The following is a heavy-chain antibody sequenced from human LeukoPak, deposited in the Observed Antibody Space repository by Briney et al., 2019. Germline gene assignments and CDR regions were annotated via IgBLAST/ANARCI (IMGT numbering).Heavy chain of an antibody. Sequence: ASVKVSCKASGYTFTDYYMHWVRQAPGQGLEWMGRINPNSGGTNYAQKFQGRVTMTRDTSISTAYMELSRLRSDDTAVYYCASKNGDYGAFDIWGQGTMVTVSS. V-gene: IGHV1-2*06. D-gene: IGHD4-17*01. CDR2: INPNSGGT. CDR1: GYTFTDYY. CDR3: ASKNGDYGAFDI. J-gene: IGHJ3*02.